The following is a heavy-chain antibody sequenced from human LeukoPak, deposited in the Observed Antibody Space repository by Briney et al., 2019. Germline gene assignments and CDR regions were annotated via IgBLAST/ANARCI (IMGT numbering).Heavy chain of an antibody. D-gene: IGHD3-9*01. J-gene: IGHJ5*02. V-gene: IGHV3-13*04. CDR1: GFTFSNYD. CDR2: IGTTGDT. CDR3: ARGDILTDYSFDP. Sequence: GGSLRLSCAASGFTFSNYDMHWVRQATGKGLEWVSGIGTTGDTYYPASVKGRFTISREDAKNSLYLQMNSLRAGDTAVYYCARGDILTDYSFDPWGQGTLVIV.